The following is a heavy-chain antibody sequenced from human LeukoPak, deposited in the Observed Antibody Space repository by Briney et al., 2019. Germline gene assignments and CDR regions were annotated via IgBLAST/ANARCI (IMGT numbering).Heavy chain of an antibody. CDR3: AREEDYYDSGDYYYIFDY. J-gene: IGHJ4*02. CDR1: GFTFSNHG. V-gene: IGHV3-30*19. D-gene: IGHD3-22*01. CDR2: ISYDGSNQ. Sequence: GGSLRLSCVASGFTFSNHGMHWVRQAPGKGLEWVAVISYDGSNQYYADSVKGRFTISRDNSKNTLHLQMNSLRTEDTAVYYCAREEDYYDSGDYYYIFDYWGQGTLLTVSS.